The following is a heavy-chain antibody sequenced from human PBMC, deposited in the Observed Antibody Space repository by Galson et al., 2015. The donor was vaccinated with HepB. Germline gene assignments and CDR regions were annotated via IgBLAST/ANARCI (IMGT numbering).Heavy chain of an antibody. Sequence: SVKVSCKASGYTFTRYAMHWVRQAPGQRLEWMGWITAGNGNTKYSQKFQGRVTITRDTSASTAYMELSSLRSEDTAVYYCARGAQYYYGSGSYYYPQDYYYGMDVWGQGTTVTVSS. CDR3: ARGAQYYYGSGSYYYPQDYYYGMDV. V-gene: IGHV1-3*01. J-gene: IGHJ6*02. CDR1: GYTFTRYA. CDR2: ITAGNGNT. D-gene: IGHD3-10*01.